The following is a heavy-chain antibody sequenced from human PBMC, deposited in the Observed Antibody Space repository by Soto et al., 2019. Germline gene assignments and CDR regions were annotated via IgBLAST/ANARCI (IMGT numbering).Heavy chain of an antibody. CDR3: AGCGHYGSGTSSVRCGAFDF. D-gene: IGHD3-10*01. CDR2: ITSYSRNT. V-gene: IGHV1-18*04. Sequence: QVQVAQSGAEVKEPGASVKVSCKVSGYTFTSYGISWVRQAPGQGLEWMGWITSYSRNTNYAQKFRGRVTMTTDTSTTTAYMELRSLRSDDTAVYYCAGCGHYGSGTSSVRCGAFDFWGQGTMVTVSS. J-gene: IGHJ3*01. CDR1: GYTFTSYG.